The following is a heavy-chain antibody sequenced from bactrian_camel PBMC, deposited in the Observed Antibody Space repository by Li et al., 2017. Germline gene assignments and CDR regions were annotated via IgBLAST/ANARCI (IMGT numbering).Heavy chain of an antibody. CDR3: AADEEEYLGQCAAVIAGTVAGYNYTY. D-gene: IGHD6*01. CDR2: IGSDEKG. CDR1: GSMPSMNC. J-gene: IGHJ4*01. Sequence: HVQLVESGGGSVQAGGSLRLSCVASGSMPSMNCLGWVRQAPGKEREGVAVIGSDEKGAYRDAVKGRFTISKDSAKNTLTLQMDSLKPEDTAVYYCAADEEEYLGQCAAVIAGTVAGYNYTYWGQGTQVTVS. V-gene: IGHV3S53*01.